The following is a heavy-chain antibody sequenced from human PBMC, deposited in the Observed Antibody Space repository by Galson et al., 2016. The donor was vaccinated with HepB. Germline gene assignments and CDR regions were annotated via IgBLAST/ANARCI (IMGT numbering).Heavy chain of an antibody. D-gene: IGHD6-6*01. J-gene: IGHJ4*02. CDR2: INGDGSST. CDR3: ARGRYSSSSPWY. CDR1: GFTFSSYW. V-gene: IGHV3-74*01. Sequence: SLRLSCAASGFTFSSYWMHWVRQAPGKGLVWVSRINGDGSSTSYADSVKGRFTISRDNAKNTVYLQMNSLRAEDTAVYYCARGRYSSSSPWYWGQGTLVTVSS.